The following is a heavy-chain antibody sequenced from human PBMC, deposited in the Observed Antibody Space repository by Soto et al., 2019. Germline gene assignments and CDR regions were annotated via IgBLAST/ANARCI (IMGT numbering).Heavy chain of an antibody. Sequence: QPGGSLRLSCAASGFTFSSYGMHWVRQAPGKGLEWVAVISYDGSNKYYADSVKGRFTISRDNSKNTLYLQMNSLRAEDTAVYYCVGRDDAFDIWGQGTMVTVSS. CDR1: GFTFSSYG. J-gene: IGHJ3*02. CDR3: VGRDDAFDI. CDR2: ISYDGSNK. V-gene: IGHV3-30*03.